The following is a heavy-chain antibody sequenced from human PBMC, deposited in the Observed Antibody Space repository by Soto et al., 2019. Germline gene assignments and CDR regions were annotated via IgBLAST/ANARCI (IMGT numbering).Heavy chain of an antibody. CDR3: ATGGRGELSYYYYYYGMDV. CDR1: GGSISPYY. Sequence: PSETLSLTCTVSGGSISPYYWNWIRQPPGKGLEWIGYIYYSGSTNYNPSLKSRVTISVNTSRNQFSLKLSSVTAADTAVYYCATGGRGELSYYYYYYGMDVWGQGTTVTVSS. V-gene: IGHV4-59*01. D-gene: IGHD3-10*01. J-gene: IGHJ6*02. CDR2: IYYSGST.